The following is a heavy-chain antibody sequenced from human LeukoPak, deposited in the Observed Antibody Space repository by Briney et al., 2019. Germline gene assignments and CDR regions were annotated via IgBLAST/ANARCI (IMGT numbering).Heavy chain of an antibody. J-gene: IGHJ5*02. CDR2: IFGGGST. Sequence: GGSLRLSCTASGFNVNSNYMSWVRQAPGKGLEWVSVIFGGGSTYYADSVKGRFTISRDNSKNTLYLQLNSLRGEDTAVYYCARDHSALASYPNPWGQGTLVTVSS. CDR3: ARDHSALASYPNP. V-gene: IGHV3-66*01. CDR1: GFNVNSNY. D-gene: IGHD3-10*01.